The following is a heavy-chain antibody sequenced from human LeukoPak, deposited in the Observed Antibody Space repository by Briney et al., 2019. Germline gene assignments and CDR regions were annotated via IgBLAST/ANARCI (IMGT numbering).Heavy chain of an antibody. J-gene: IGHJ4*02. Sequence: GGSLRLSCAASGFTFSAYWMSWVRLAPGKGLEWVSNIKQDGGEIYYVDSVKGRFTISRDNAKNSLYLQMNSLRAEDTAVYYCARDAPRNSGSSLIYWGEGTLVAVSS. D-gene: IGHD3-16*02. CDR3: ARDAPRNSGSSLIY. CDR2: IKQDGGEI. V-gene: IGHV3-7*01. CDR1: GFTFSAYW.